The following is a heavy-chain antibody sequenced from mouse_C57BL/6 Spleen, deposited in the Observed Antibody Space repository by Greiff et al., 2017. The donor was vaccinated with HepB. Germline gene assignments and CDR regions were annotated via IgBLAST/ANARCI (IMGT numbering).Heavy chain of an antibody. CDR2: INPNNGGT. CDR1: GYTFTDYN. D-gene: IGHD2-3*01. Sequence: EVQLQQSGPELVKPGASVKMSCKASGYTFTDYNMHWVKQSHGKSLEWIGYINPNNGGTSYNQKFKGKATLTVNKSSSTAYMELRSLTSEDSAVYYCATLGSYDDQGDYFDYWGQGTTLTVSS. CDR3: ATLGSYDDQGDYFDY. V-gene: IGHV1-22*01. J-gene: IGHJ2*01.